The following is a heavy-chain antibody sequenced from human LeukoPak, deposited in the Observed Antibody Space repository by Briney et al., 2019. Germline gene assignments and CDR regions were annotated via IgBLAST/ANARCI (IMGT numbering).Heavy chain of an antibody. CDR3: ARGHTAVTRHFDF. CDR1: GFTFSIYA. D-gene: IGHD4-17*01. V-gene: IGHV3-23*01. J-gene: IGHJ4*02. Sequence: PGGSLRLSCAASGFTFSIYAMSWVRQAPGKGLEWVSAISGSGGSTYYADSVKGRFTISRDNSKNTLYLQMNSLRAEDTAVYYCARGHTAVTRHFDFWGQGTLVTVSS. CDR2: ISGSGGST.